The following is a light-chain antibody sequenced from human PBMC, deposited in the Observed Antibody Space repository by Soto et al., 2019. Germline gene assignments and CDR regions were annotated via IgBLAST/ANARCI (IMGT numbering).Light chain of an antibody. CDR2: GAS. V-gene: IGKV3-20*01. CDR3: QQYGSSPYT. CDR1: QSVSSSY. J-gene: IGKJ2*01. Sequence: EIVLTQTPGTLSLSPGESATLSCRASQSVSSSYLAWYQQKPGQAPRLLIHGASSRSTGIPDRFSGSGSGTDFTLTISRLEPEDFAVYYCQQYGSSPYTFGQRTKLEIK.